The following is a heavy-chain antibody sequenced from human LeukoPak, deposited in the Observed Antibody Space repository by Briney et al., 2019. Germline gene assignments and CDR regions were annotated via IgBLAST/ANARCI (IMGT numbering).Heavy chain of an antibody. CDR1: GFTFSSHG. D-gene: IGHD6-19*01. V-gene: IGHV3-33*01. CDR2: IWYDGSNK. Sequence: GGALRLSCAASGFTFSSHGMHWVRQAPGKGLEWVAVIWYDGSNKYYADSVKGRFTISRDNSKNTLYLQMNSLRAEDTAVYYCARDGTGSNSGWYIHWGQGALVTVSS. J-gene: IGHJ4*02. CDR3: ARDGTGSNSGWYIH.